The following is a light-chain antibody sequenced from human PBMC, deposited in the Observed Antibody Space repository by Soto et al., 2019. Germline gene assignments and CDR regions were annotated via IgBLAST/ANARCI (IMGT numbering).Light chain of an antibody. CDR2: YDD. CDR3: AAWDDSLNGVV. V-gene: IGLV1-36*01. CDR1: SSNIGNNA. J-gene: IGLJ2*01. Sequence: QSVLTQPPSVSDAPRQRVTISCSGSSSNIGNNAVNWYQQLPGKAPKLLIYYDDLLPSGVSDRFSGSKSATSASLAISGLQSEDEADYYCAAWDDSLNGVVFGGGTQLTVL.